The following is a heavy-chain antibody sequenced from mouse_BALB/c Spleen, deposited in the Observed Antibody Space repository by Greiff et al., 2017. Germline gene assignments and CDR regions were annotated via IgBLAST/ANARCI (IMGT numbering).Heavy chain of an antibody. Sequence: EVQLQQSGPELVKPGASVKISCKASGYSFTGYYMHWVKQSHVKSLEWIGRINPYNGATSYNQNFKDKASLTVDKSSSTAYMELHSLTSEDSAVYYCARWGDYDGGFAYWGQGTLVTVSA. V-gene: IGHV1-31*01. J-gene: IGHJ3*01. CDR2: INPYNGAT. D-gene: IGHD2-4*01. CDR1: GYSFTGYY. CDR3: ARWGDYDGGFAY.